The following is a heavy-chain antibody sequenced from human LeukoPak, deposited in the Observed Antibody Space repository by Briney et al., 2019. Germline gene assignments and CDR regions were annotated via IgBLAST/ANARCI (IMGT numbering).Heavy chain of an antibody. CDR2: TNPNSGGT. CDR3: ARQQQQLAFEWFDP. D-gene: IGHD6-13*01. CDR1: GYTFTGYY. V-gene: IGHV1-2*02. Sequence: ASVKVSCKASGYTFTGYYMHWVRQAPGQGLEWMGWTNPNSGGTNYAQKFQGRVTMTRDTSISTAYMELSRLRSDDTAVYYCARQQQQLAFEWFDPWGQGTLVTVSS. J-gene: IGHJ5*02.